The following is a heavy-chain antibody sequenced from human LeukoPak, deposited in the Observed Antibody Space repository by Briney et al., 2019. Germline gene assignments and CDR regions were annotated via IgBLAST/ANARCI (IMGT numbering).Heavy chain of an antibody. D-gene: IGHD3-10*01. CDR2: IYTSGST. Sequence: PSQTLSLTCTVSGGSISSGSYYWSWIRQPAGKGLEWIGRIYTSGSTNYNPSLKSRVTISVDTSKNQSSLKLSSVTAADTAVYYCARDGWYYGSGAYYYYMDVWGKGTTVTISS. CDR3: ARDGWYYGSGAYYYYMDV. CDR1: GGSISSGSYY. J-gene: IGHJ6*03. V-gene: IGHV4-61*02.